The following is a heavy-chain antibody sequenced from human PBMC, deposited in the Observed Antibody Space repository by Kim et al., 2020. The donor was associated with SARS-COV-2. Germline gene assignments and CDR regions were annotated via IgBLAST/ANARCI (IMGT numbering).Heavy chain of an antibody. CDR2: IYYSGST. Sequence: SETLSLTCTVSGGSISSGGYYWSWIRQHPGKGLEWIGYIYYSGSTYYNPSLKSRVTISVDTSKNQFSLKLSSVTAADTAVYYCAREWGPHTAMGVIDYWGQGTLVTVSS. J-gene: IGHJ4*02. D-gene: IGHD5-18*01. CDR1: GGSISSGGYY. V-gene: IGHV4-31*03. CDR3: AREWGPHTAMGVIDY.